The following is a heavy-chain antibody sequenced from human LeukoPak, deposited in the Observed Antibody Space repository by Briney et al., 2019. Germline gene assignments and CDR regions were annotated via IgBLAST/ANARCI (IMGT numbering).Heavy chain of an antibody. J-gene: IGHJ3*02. CDR3: AGPVVRDDAFDI. CDR2: ISSSSSYI. D-gene: IGHD4-23*01. CDR1: GFTFSSYS. Sequence: GSLRLSCAASGFTFSSYSMNWVRQAPGKGLEWVSSISSSSSYIYYADSVKGRFTISRDNAKNSLYLQMNSLRAEDTAVYYCAGPVVRDDAFDIWGQGTMVTVSS. V-gene: IGHV3-21*01.